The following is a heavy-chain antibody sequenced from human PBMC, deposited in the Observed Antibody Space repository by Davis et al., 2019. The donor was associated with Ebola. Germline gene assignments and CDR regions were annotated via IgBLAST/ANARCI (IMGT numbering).Heavy chain of an antibody. J-gene: IGHJ4*02. CDR1: EFTFSNYA. V-gene: IGHV3-30-3*01. CDR2: ISGDGSDK. D-gene: IGHD4-17*01. CDR3: ARDLGRVTVGN. Sequence: PGGSLRLSCAASEFTFSNYAMHWVRQAPGKGLEWVALISGDGSDKYYADSVKGRFTIFRDNAKASLYLQMNSLKTGDTAFYYCARDLGRVTVGNWGQGTLVTVSS.